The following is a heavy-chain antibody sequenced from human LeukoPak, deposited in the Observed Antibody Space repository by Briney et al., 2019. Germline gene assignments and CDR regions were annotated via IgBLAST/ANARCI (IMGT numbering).Heavy chain of an antibody. D-gene: IGHD2-21*02. Sequence: GGSLRLSCAASGFTFYSYVMSWVRQAPGKGLEWVSGISGGGGTTYYADSVKGRFTISRDNSKNTLYLQMNSLRAEDTAVYYCARDGGDCYKPKGMCYYGMDVWGQGTTVTVSS. CDR3: ARDGGDCYKPKGMCYYGMDV. V-gene: IGHV3-23*01. CDR2: ISGGGGTT. CDR1: GFTFYSYV. J-gene: IGHJ6*02.